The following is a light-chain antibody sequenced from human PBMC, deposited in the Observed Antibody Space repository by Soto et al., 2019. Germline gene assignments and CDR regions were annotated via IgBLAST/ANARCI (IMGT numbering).Light chain of an antibody. CDR1: QGISSY. CDR2: AAS. J-gene: IGKJ5*01. CDR3: QQLNSFPFT. Sequence: DIQLTQSPSFLSASVGDRVTITCRASQGISSYLAWYQQKPGKAPELLIYAASTLQSGVPSRFSGSGSGTEFTLTINSLLPEDFATYHCQQLNSFPFTFGQGTRLEIK. V-gene: IGKV1-9*01.